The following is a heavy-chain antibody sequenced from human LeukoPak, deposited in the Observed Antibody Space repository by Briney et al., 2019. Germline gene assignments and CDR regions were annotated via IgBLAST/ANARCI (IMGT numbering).Heavy chain of an antibody. Sequence: PSETLSLTCTVSGGSISSYYWSWIRQPPGKGLEWIGDIYYSGSTNYNPSLKSRVTISVDTSKNQFSLKLSSVTAADTAVYYCARAVVVDEMPYYFDYWGQGTLVTVSS. CDR1: GGSISSYY. D-gene: IGHD2-21*01. CDR2: IYYSGST. J-gene: IGHJ4*02. V-gene: IGHV4-59*01. CDR3: ARAVVVDEMPYYFDY.